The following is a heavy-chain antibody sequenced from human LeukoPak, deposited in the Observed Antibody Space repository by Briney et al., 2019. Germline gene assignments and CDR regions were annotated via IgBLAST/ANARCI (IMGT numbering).Heavy chain of an antibody. Sequence: VASVKVSCKASGYTFTSYDINWVRQATGQGLEWMGFKNPNSGRTGFAQKFQGRFTMTTDTSISTAYMELSSLTSEDTAVYYCARGPVGSHGMDVWGQGTTVTVSS. D-gene: IGHD3-10*01. V-gene: IGHV1-8*01. CDR2: KNPNSGRT. CDR1: GYTFTSYD. J-gene: IGHJ6*02. CDR3: ARGPVGSHGMDV.